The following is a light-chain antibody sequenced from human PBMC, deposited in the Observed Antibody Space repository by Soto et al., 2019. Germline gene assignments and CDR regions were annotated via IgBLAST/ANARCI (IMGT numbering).Light chain of an antibody. V-gene: IGKV3D-7*01. CDR1: QTVSRYY. CDR3: QQALT. J-gene: IGKJ4*01. CDR2: GAS. Sequence: VLTQSPATLSLSPGGRAILSCRASQTVSRYYLSWYQKKPGQPPRLLIYGASTRATGVPDRFSGSGSGADFTLTISSLQPEDYAVYYCQQALTFGGGTAVE.